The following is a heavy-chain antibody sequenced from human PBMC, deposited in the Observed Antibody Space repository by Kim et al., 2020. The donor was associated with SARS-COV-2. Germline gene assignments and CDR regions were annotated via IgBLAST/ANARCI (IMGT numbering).Heavy chain of an antibody. CDR3: ARHEDSEWFGESGAFDI. D-gene: IGHD3-10*01. J-gene: IGHJ3*02. CDR2: IYPGDSDT. V-gene: IGHV5-51*01. Sequence: GESLKISCKGSGYSFTSYWIGWVRQMPGKGLEWMGIIYPGDSDTRYSPSFQGQVTISADKSISTAYLQWSSLKASDTAMYYCARHEDSEWFGESGAFDIWGQGTMVTVSS. CDR1: GYSFTSYW.